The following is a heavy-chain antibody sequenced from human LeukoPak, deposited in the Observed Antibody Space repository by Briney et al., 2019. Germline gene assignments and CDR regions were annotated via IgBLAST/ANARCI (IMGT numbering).Heavy chain of an antibody. CDR2: FDPEDGET. CDR3: ATLGRVGATFGYFDY. D-gene: IGHD1-26*01. V-gene: IGHV1-24*01. Sequence: ASVKVSCKVSGYTLTELSMHWVRQAPGKGLEWMGGFDPEDGETIYAQKFQGRVTMTEDTSTDTAYMELSSLRSEDTAVYYRATLGRVGATFGYFDYRGQGTLVTVSS. J-gene: IGHJ4*02. CDR1: GYTLTELS.